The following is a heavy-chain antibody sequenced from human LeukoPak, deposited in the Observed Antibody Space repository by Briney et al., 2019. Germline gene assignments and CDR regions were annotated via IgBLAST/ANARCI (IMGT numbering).Heavy chain of an antibody. Sequence: ASVKVSCKASGYTFTSYGISWVRQAPGQGLEWMGWISAYNGNTNYAQKLQGRVTMTTDTSTSTAYTELRSLRSDDTAVYYCARGTATWIQLRLLSFDYWGQGTLVTVSS. CDR1: GYTFTSYG. CDR3: ARGTATWIQLRLLSFDY. J-gene: IGHJ4*02. CDR2: ISAYNGNT. D-gene: IGHD5-18*01. V-gene: IGHV1-18*01.